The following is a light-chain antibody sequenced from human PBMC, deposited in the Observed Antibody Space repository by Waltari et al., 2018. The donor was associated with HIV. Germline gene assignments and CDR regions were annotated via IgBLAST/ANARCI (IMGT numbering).Light chain of an antibody. CDR3: YSTDSSPNHRGV. Sequence: SSELTQPPSVSVSPGQTARITCYGDALPKKYAYWYQNKSGQDPVLVSYEDNKRPAGIPERFSGSSSGTMATLTISGAQVEDEADYFCYSTDSSPNHRGVFGGGTILTVL. V-gene: IGLV3-10*01. CDR1: ALPKKY. J-gene: IGLJ2*01. CDR2: EDN.